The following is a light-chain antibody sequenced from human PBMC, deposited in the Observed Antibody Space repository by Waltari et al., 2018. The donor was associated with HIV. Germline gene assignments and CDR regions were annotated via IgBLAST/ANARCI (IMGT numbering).Light chain of an antibody. V-gene: IGLV4-69*02. J-gene: IGLJ1*01. Sequence: QVVLTQSPSASASLGASVKLTCPLSSGHSSYAIAWHQQQPEKGPRYLMKLKSDGSHTKGDGRPDRFSGASSGAERYLTISSLQSEDEADYYCQTWDTGIRVFGFGTKVTVL. CDR3: QTWDTGIRV. CDR2: LKSDGSH. CDR1: SGHSSYA.